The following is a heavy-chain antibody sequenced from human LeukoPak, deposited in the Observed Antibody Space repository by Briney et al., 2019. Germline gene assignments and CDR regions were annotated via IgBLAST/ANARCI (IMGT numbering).Heavy chain of an antibody. Sequence: GESLKISCKGSGYSFTSYWISWVRQMPGKGLEWMGRIDPSDSYTNYSPSFQGHVTISADRSISTAYLQWSSLKASDTAMYYCARARLYCSSTSCYEGYYFDYWGQGTLVTVSS. CDR2: IDPSDSYT. J-gene: IGHJ4*02. CDR1: GYSFTSYW. CDR3: ARARLYCSSTSCYEGYYFDY. D-gene: IGHD2-2*01. V-gene: IGHV5-10-1*01.